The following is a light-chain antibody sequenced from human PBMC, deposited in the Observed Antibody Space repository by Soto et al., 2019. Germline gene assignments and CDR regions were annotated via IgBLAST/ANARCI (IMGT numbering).Light chain of an antibody. CDR1: SSDVGGYNY. V-gene: IGLV2-14*01. CDR3: SSYTSSSTYG. J-gene: IGLJ1*01. CDR2: DVT. Sequence: QSVLTQPASVSGSPGQSITISCIGTSSDVGGYNYVSWYQQHPGKAPKLMIYDVTNRPSGVSNRFSGSKSGNTASLTISGLQAEDEADYYCSSYTSSSTYGFGTGTKLTVL.